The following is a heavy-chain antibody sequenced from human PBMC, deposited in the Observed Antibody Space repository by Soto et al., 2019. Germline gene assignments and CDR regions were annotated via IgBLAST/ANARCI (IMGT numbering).Heavy chain of an antibody. CDR3: ARGATVTQFDY. J-gene: IGHJ4*02. Sequence: ETLSLTCTVSGVSVSSGSFYWAWTRQPPGKGLEWIGFGSYSGTTNYKPSLKSRVTISVDTSRSQISLKVSSLTAADTAVYYCARGATVTQFDYWGRGTLVTVSS. CDR1: GVSVSSGSFY. D-gene: IGHD4-17*01. CDR2: GSYSGTT. V-gene: IGHV4-61*01.